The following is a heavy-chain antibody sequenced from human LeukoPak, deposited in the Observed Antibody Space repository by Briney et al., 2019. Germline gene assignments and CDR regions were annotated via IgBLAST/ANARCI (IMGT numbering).Heavy chain of an antibody. V-gene: IGHV7-4-1*02. CDR1: GYTFTSYA. Sequence: ASVTVSCKASGYTFTSYAMNWVRPAPGQGLEWMGWINTNTGNPTYAQGFTGRFVFSLDTSVSTAYLQISSLKAEDTAVYYCARGPSGAYCGGDCYYWGQGTLVTVSS. CDR2: INTNTGNP. J-gene: IGHJ4*02. D-gene: IGHD2-21*02. CDR3: ARGPSGAYCGGDCYY.